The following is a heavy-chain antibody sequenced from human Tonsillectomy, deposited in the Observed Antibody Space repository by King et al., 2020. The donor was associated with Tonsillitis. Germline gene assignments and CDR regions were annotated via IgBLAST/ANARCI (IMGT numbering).Heavy chain of an antibody. V-gene: IGHV3-23*04. J-gene: IGHJ6*02. D-gene: IGHD3-16*01. CDR3: AQDIGGERDYYYSYGMDV. CDR2: ISGSCGST. CDR1: GFTFSSYA. Sequence: VQLVESGGGLLQPGESLRLSCAASGFTFSSYAMNWVRQAPGEGLEWVSAISGSCGSTYYADSVKGRFTISRDKSKKTLYLQMNSLRAEDTAVYYCAQDIGGERDYYYSYGMDVWGQGTTVTVSS.